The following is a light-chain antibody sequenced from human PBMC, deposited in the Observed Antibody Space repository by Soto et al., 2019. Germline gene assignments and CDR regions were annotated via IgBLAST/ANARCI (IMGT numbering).Light chain of an antibody. CDR1: SSDVGGYDY. J-gene: IGLJ2*01. Sequence: QSALTQPPSASASPGQSVTISCTGTSSDVGGYDYVSWYQQHPGKAPKLMIYEVTKRPSGVPDRFSGSKSGNTASLTVSGLQAEDEADYYCSSYAGSNNLVFGGGTKLTV. CDR2: EVT. V-gene: IGLV2-8*01. CDR3: SSYAGSNNLV.